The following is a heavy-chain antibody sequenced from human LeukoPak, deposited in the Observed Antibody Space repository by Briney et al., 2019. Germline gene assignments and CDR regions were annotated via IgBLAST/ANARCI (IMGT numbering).Heavy chain of an antibody. V-gene: IGHV4-30-4*01. CDR2: IYYSAST. Sequence: PSETLSLTCTVSGGSISSGDYYWSWIRQPPGKGLEWIGYIYYSASTYYNPSLKSRVTISVDTSKNQFSLKLSSVTAADTAVYYCARVDTAMVSFDYWGQGTLVTVSS. CDR1: GGSISSGDYY. CDR3: ARVDTAMVSFDY. D-gene: IGHD5-18*01. J-gene: IGHJ4*02.